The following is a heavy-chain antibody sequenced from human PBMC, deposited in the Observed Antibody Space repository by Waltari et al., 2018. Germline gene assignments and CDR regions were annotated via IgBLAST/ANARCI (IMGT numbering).Heavy chain of an antibody. CDR2: IDPSDSYT. CDR3: ASSSIAVNNWFDP. D-gene: IGHD6-6*01. CDR1: GYRFPSSW. Sequence: DVQLVQSGAEVKKPGESLRISGQGSGYRFPSSWVTWVRQMPGKGLAWMGRIDPSDSYTNYSPSFQGHVTISADKSISTAYLQWSSLKASDTAMYYCASSSIAVNNWFDPWGQGTLVTVSS. V-gene: IGHV5-10-1*03. J-gene: IGHJ5*02.